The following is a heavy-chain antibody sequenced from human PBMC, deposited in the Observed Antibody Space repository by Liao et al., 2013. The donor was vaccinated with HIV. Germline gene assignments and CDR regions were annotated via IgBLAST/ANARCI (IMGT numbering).Heavy chain of an antibody. CDR1: GGSFSGYY. CDR2: INHSGSI. V-gene: IGHV4-34*01. D-gene: IGHD3-22*01. CDR3: ARGHDSSGYYYVHDAFDI. Sequence: QVQLQQWGAGLLKPSETLSLICAVYGGSFSGYYWSWIRQPPGKGLEWIGEINHSGSINYNASLKSRVIISVDTSKNQFSLKLTSVTAADTAVYYCARGHDSSGYYYVHDAFDIWGQGTMVTVSS. J-gene: IGHJ3*02.